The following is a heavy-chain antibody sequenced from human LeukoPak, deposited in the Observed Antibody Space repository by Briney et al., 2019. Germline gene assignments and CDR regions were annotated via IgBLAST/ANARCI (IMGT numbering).Heavy chain of an antibody. V-gene: IGHV3-49*04. J-gene: IGHJ4*02. Sequence: GGSLRLSCTASGFTFGDYAMTWVRQAPGKGLEWVGFIRSKAYGGTTEYAASVKGRFTISRDDSKSIAYLQMNSLKTEDTAVYYCTRSAGRVGTHFDYWGQGTLVTVSS. CDR1: GFTFGDYA. D-gene: IGHD2-15*01. CDR3: TRSAGRVGTHFDY. CDR2: IRSKAYGGTT.